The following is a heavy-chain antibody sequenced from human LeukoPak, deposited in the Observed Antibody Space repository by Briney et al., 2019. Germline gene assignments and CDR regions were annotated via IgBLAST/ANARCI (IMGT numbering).Heavy chain of an antibody. J-gene: IGHJ4*02. V-gene: IGHV3-23*01. Sequence: GGSLRLSCAASGFTFSSYAMSWVRQAPGKGLEWVSAISGSGGSTHYADSVKGRFTISRDNSKNTLYLQMNSLRAEDTAVYYCAKHSSPRLGYFDYWGQGTLVTVSS. CDR3: AKHSSPRLGYFDY. CDR2: ISGSGGST. CDR1: GFTFSSYA. D-gene: IGHD6-13*01.